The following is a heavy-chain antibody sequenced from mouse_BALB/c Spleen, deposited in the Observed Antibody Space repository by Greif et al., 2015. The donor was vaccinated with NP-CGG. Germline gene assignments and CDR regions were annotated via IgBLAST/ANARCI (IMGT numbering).Heavy chain of an antibody. J-gene: IGHJ3*01. D-gene: IGHD1-1*01. CDR3: ARHYYGSSPFAY. CDR1: GFTFSSYT. Sequence: EVQVVESGGGLVQPGGSLKLSCAASGFTFSSYTMSWVRQTPEKRLEWVAYISNGGGSTYYPDTVKGRFTISRDNAKNTLYLQMSSLKSEDTAMYYCARHYYGSSPFAYWGQGTLVTVSA. CDR2: ISNGGGST. V-gene: IGHV5-12-2*01.